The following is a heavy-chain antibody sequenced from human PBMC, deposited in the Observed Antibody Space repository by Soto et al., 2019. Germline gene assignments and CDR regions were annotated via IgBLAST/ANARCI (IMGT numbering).Heavy chain of an antibody. Sequence: QVHLVQSGAEVQKPGSSVKVSCKASGGDFRSYAITWVRQAPGQGLEWMGDIIPALNSPNYAQKFQGRITTTADEYTTTVYLEMSSLISDATVMFFCAGGLGRQAPGLWGQGTMILVSS. CDR1: GGDFRSYA. CDR2: IIPALNSP. V-gene: IGHV1-69*01. CDR3: AGGLGRQAPGL. J-gene: IGHJ3*01. D-gene: IGHD3-16*01.